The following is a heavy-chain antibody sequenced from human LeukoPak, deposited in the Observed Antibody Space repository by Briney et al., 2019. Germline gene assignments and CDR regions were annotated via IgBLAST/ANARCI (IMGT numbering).Heavy chain of an antibody. CDR1: GGSISSSISTNY. J-gene: IGHJ4*02. CDR2: IHYSGTT. Sequence: PSETLSLTCTVSGGSISSSISTNYWNWVRQPPGKGLEWIGSIHYSGTTYYNPSLESRATISVDPSKNQFSVKLTSVTAADTAVYYCARKGTIAPTGASHFDYWGQGTLVTVSS. V-gene: IGHV4-39*01. CDR3: ARKGTIAPTGASHFDY. D-gene: IGHD2-8*02.